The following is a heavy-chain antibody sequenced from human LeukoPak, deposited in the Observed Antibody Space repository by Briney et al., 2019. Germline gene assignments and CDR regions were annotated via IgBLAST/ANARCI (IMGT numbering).Heavy chain of an antibody. J-gene: IGHJ2*01. V-gene: IGHV3-21*01. D-gene: IGHD6-13*01. CDR3: ARDGLKLVRGYFDL. Sequence: PGGSLRLSCAASGFTFSSYEMNWVRQAPGKGLEWVSSISSSSSYIYYADSVKGRFTISRDNAKNSLYLQMNSLRAEDTAVYYCARDGLKLVRGYFDLWGRGTLVTVSS. CDR1: GFTFSSYE. CDR2: ISSSSSYI.